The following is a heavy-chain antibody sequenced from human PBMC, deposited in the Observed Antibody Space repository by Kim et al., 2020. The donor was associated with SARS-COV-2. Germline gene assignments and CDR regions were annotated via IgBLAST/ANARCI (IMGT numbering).Heavy chain of an antibody. J-gene: IGHJ4*02. V-gene: IGHV7-4-1*02. Sequence: ASVKVSCKASGYTFTSYAMNWVRQAPGQGLEWMGWINTNTGNPTYAQGFTGRFVFSLDTSVSTAYLQISSLKAEDTAVYYCARDQGGSNGWGQSFFDYWGQGTLVTVSS. CDR3: ARDQGGSNGWGQSFFDY. CDR2: INTNTGNP. CDR1: GYTFTSYA. D-gene: IGHD6-19*01.